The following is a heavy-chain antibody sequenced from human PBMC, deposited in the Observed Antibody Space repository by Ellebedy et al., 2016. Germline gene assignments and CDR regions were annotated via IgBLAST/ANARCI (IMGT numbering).Heavy chain of an antibody. Sequence: SLKISXAASGFTFDDYAMHWVRQAPGKGLEWVSGISWNSGSIGYADSVKGRFTISRDNAKNSVYLQMNSLRAEDTAVYYCARGGTSVTTSNWGQGTLVTVSS. J-gene: IGHJ4*02. CDR2: ISWNSGSI. D-gene: IGHD4-17*01. CDR3: ARGGTSVTTSN. V-gene: IGHV3-9*01. CDR1: GFTFDDYA.